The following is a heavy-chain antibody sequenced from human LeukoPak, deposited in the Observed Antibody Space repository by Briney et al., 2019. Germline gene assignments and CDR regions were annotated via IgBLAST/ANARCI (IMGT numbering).Heavy chain of an antibody. V-gene: IGHV3-20*04. D-gene: IGHD3-22*01. J-gene: IGHJ3*02. CDR2: INWNGGST. CDR3: ARGAKSMIVVVITVAFDI. Sequence: GGSLRLSCAASGFTFDDYGMSWVRQAPGKGLEWVSGINWNGGSTGYADSVKGRFTISRDNAKNSLYLQMNSLRAEDTALYYCARGAKSMIVVVITVAFDIWGQGTMVTVSS. CDR1: GFTFDDYG.